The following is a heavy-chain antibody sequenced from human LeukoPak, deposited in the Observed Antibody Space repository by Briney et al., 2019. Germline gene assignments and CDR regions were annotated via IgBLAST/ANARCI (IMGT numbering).Heavy chain of an antibody. J-gene: IGHJ5*02. CDR2: ISAYNGNT. CDR3: ARGGLYYYDSWVNWFDP. Sequence: GASVKVSCKASGYTFTSYGISWVRQAPGQGLEWMGWISAYNGNTNYAQKLQGRVTMTTDTSTSTAYMELRSLRSDDTAVYYCARGGLYYYDSWVNWFDPWGQGTLVTVSS. V-gene: IGHV1-18*01. D-gene: IGHD3-22*01. CDR1: GYTFTSYG.